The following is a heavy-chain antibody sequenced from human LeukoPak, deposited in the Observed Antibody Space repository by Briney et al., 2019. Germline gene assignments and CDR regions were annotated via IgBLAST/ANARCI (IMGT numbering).Heavy chain of an antibody. CDR3: ARSTGGSGWE. CDR2: MNPADFDT. V-gene: IGHV5-51*01. CDR1: GYSFSSYW. J-gene: IGHJ4*02. Sequence: GESLKISCKASGYSFSSYWIGWVRQMPGKGLEWMGIMNPADFDTRYSPSFQGQVTISADKSISTAYLQWSSLKASDTAMYYCARSTGGSGWEWGQGTLVTVSS. D-gene: IGHD6-19*01.